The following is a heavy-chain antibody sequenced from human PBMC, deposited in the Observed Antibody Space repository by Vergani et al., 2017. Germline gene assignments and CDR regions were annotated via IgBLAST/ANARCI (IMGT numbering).Heavy chain of an antibody. J-gene: IGHJ4*02. Sequence: QVQLVESGGGVVQPGGSLRLSCAASGFTFSSYGMHWVRQAPGKGLEWVAFIRYDGSNKYYADSVKGRFTISRDNSKNTLYLQMNSLRAEDTAVYYCARAYGRYDYFDYWGQGTLVTVSS. CDR3: ARAYGRYDYFDY. CDR1: GFTFSSYG. V-gene: IGHV3-30*02. CDR2: IRYDGSNK. D-gene: IGHD3-16*01.